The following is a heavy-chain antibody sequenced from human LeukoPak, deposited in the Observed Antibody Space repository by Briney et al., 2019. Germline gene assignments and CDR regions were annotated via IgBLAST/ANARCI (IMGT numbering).Heavy chain of an antibody. CDR1: GGTFSSYA. CDR3: ARDRVVVVPAAKKAYYYYYMDV. CDR2: IIPIFGTA. J-gene: IGHJ6*03. Sequence: ASVKVSCKASGGTFSSYAISWVRQAPGQGLEWMGGIIPIFGTANYAQKFQGRVTITTDESTSTAYMELSSLRSEDTAVYYCARDRVVVVPAAKKAYYYYYMDVWGKGTTVTVSS. D-gene: IGHD2-2*01. V-gene: IGHV1-69*05.